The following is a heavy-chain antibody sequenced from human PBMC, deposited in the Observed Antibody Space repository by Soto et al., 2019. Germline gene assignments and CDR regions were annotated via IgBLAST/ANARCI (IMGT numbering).Heavy chain of an antibody. D-gene: IGHD6-13*01. CDR2: IDPSDSYT. J-gene: IGHJ4*02. Sequence: PGESLKISCKGSGYSFTSYWISWVRQMPGKGLEWMGRIDPSDSYTNYSPSFQGHVTISADKSISTAYLQWSSLKASDTAMYYCEIWSSSYLPRFGYYFDYWGQGTLVTVSS. V-gene: IGHV5-10-1*01. CDR1: GYSFTSYW. CDR3: EIWSSSYLPRFGYYFDY.